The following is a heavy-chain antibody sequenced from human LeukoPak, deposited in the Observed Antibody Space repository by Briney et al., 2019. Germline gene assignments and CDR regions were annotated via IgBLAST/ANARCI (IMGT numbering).Heavy chain of an antibody. CDR3: AKVGGGYTSGWYNYYYMDV. V-gene: IGHV3-23*01. CDR2: ISGSGGST. CDR1: GFTFSSYS. Sequence: GGSLRLSCAASGFTFSSYSMNWVRQAPGKGLEWVSGISGSGGSTYYADSVKGRFTISRDNSKNTLYLQMNSLRAEDTAVYYCAKVGGGYTSGWYNYYYMDVWGKGTTVTISS. D-gene: IGHD6-19*01. J-gene: IGHJ6*03.